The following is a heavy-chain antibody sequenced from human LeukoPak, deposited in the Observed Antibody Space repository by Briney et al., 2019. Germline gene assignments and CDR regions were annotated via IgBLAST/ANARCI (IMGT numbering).Heavy chain of an antibody. J-gene: IGHJ4*02. CDR2: IYHSGGT. V-gene: IGHV4-30-2*01. Sequence: SQTLSLTCAVSGDSISISGASWSWIRQPPGKGLEWIGYIYHSGGTYYNPSLKSRVTISLDRSKNQFSLKLTSVTAADTAVYYCARDFRAQSPIPGYWGQGTLVSVSS. D-gene: IGHD7-27*01. CDR3: ARDFRAQSPIPGY. CDR1: GDSISISGAS.